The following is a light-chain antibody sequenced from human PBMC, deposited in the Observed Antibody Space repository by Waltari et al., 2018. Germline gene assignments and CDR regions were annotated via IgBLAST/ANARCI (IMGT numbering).Light chain of an antibody. Sequence: QSALTQPSSVSGSPGQPITLHCTGTRSDVGVYKYVSWYQQHPGNAPKLIIYDVSTRPSGTSNRFSGSKSGNTASLTISGLQAEDEADYYCNSYTSSRTWVFGGGTKLTVL. V-gene: IGLV2-14*03. CDR2: DVS. J-gene: IGLJ3*02. CDR1: RSDVGVYKY. CDR3: NSYTSSRTWV.